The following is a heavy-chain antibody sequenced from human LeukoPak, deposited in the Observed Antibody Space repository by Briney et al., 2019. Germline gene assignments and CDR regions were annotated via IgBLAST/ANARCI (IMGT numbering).Heavy chain of an antibody. CDR2: IIPILGIA. CDR1: GGTFSSYT. CDR3: ARDVATLYYFDY. D-gene: IGHD6-6*01. J-gene: IGHJ4*02. Sequence: ASVKVSCKXSGGTFSSYTITWVRQAPGQGLERMGRIIPILGIANYAQKFQGRVTITADKSTSTAYMELSSLRSEDTAVYYCARDVATLYYFDYWGQGTLVTVSS. V-gene: IGHV1-69*04.